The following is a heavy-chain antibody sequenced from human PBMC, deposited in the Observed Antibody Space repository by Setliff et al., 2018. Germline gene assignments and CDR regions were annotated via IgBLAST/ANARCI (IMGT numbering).Heavy chain of an antibody. CDR3: ARADVPSASFDY. CDR1: GGSISSGGYY. D-gene: IGHD3-10*02. V-gene: IGHV4-31*03. J-gene: IGHJ4*02. CDR2: IYPGGST. Sequence: SETLSLTCTVSGGSISSGGYYWNWIRQHPGKGLEWIGYIYPGGSTSYNPSLKNGVAISVDTSKNRFSLKLTSVTAADTAVYYCARADVPSASFDYWGLGALVTVSS.